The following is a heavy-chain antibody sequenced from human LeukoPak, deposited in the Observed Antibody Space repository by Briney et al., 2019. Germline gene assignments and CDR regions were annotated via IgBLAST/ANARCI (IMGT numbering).Heavy chain of an antibody. CDR2: TYHSDYT. D-gene: IGHD3-22*01. J-gene: IGHJ6*03. CDR1: GDSITSSHW. V-gene: IGHV4-4*02. Sequence: SGTLSLTCTVSGDSITSSHWWSWIRQSPGKGLEWIGNTYHSDYTNYNPSLKGRATISVDKSKNQLSLKLSSVTAADTAVYYCASTYYYDSSGWYSYMDVWGKGTTVTISS. CDR3: ASTYYYDSSGWYSYMDV.